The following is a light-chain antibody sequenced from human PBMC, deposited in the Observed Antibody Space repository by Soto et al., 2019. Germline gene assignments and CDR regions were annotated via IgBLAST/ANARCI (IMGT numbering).Light chain of an antibody. J-gene: IGKJ1*01. V-gene: IGKV1-5*01. CDR1: ESISSW. CDR3: QQYGA. CDR2: DAS. Sequence: DIQMTQSPSTLSASVGDRDTITCRASESISSWSAWYQQKPGKAPKLLIYDASSLASGVPSRFSGSASGTEFTLTISSLQPDDFATYYCQQYGAFGQGTKVDIK.